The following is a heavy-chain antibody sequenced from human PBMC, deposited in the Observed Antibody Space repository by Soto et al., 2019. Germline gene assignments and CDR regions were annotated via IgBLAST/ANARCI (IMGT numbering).Heavy chain of an antibody. D-gene: IGHD6-13*01. V-gene: IGHV1-69*01. CDR3: ARDLADVHLWDAFDV. CDR1: GDTFNSYG. J-gene: IGHJ3*01. CDR2: IVPMFGTT. Sequence: QVQLVQSGPELKKPGSSVKVSCKAPGDTFNSYGISWVRQAPGQGLEWMGGIVPMFGTTNLALKFEDRVTITTDELTTTVYMEIRGLTSEDTAVFYCARDLADVHLWDAFDVWGHGTRVTVSS.